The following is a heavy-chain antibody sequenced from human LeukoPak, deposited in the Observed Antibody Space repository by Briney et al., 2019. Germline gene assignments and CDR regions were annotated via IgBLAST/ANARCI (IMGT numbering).Heavy chain of an antibody. CDR1: GFTFSSYS. Sequence: GGSLRLSCAASGFTFSSYSMNWVRQAPGKGLEWVSSISSSSSYIYYADSVKGRFTISRDNAKNSLYLQMNSLRAEDTAVYYCARDGVDYYGSGSYYGGYWGQGTLVTVSS. CDR3: ARDGVDYYGSGSYYGGY. V-gene: IGHV3-21*01. D-gene: IGHD3-10*01. J-gene: IGHJ4*02. CDR2: ISSSSSYI.